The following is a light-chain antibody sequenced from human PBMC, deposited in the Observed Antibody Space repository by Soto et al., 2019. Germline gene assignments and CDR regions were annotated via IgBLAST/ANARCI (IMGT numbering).Light chain of an antibody. Sequence: EFVLTQSPGTLSLSPGESATLSCRGSQTVSITYLTWYQQQPGQAPRLLIFGASKRATGIPDRFSGSGSGRDFTLTISGLEPEDFAVYYCQQYGSSPLISFGQGTRLEIK. J-gene: IGKJ5*01. CDR3: QQYGSSPLIS. CDR2: GAS. CDR1: QTVSITY. V-gene: IGKV3-20*01.